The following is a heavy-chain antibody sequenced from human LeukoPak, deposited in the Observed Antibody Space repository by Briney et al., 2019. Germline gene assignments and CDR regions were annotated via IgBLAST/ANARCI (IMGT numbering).Heavy chain of an antibody. CDR2: ISSSGRTI. J-gene: IGHJ4*02. CDR3: ARDSGSGWSHDY. Sequence: PGGSLRLSCAASGFTFSGYSMNWVRQAPGKGLEWVSYISSSGRTIYYADSVKGRFAISRDNAKNSLYLQMNSLRDEDTAVYYCARDSGSGWSHDYWGQGTLVTVTS. CDR1: GFTFSGYS. V-gene: IGHV3-48*02. D-gene: IGHD6-19*01.